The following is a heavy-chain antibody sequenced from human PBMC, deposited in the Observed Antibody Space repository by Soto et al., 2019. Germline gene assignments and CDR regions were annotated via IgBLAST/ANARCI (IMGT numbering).Heavy chain of an antibody. Sequence: QVQLVESGGGLVKPGGSLRLSCAASGFTFSDYYISWIRQAPGKGLEWVSYISSSGTIIYHADSVKGRFTISRDNAKNSLFLQRNSLRAEDTAVYYCARGKSIFYGMDVWGQGTTVTVSS. CDR3: ARGKSIFYGMDV. CDR2: ISSSGTII. D-gene: IGHD2-15*01. V-gene: IGHV3-11*01. J-gene: IGHJ6*02. CDR1: GFTFSDYY.